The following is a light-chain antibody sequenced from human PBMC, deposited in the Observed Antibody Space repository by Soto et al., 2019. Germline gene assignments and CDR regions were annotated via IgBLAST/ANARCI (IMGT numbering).Light chain of an antibody. Sequence: IVVTQSPGTLSLSAGERVTLSCRASQYVSGRYIDWYQVKSGQTPRLLIYDASNGATGTPDRFSGSGSGTEFPLTISRLEPEDFAVYSCQQYGASPLTVGGGTRLEIK. CDR1: QYVSGRY. CDR2: DAS. CDR3: QQYGASPLT. V-gene: IGKV3-20*01. J-gene: IGKJ4*01.